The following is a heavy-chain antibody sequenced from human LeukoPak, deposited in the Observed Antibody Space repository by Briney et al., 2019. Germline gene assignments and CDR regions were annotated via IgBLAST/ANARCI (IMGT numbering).Heavy chain of an antibody. V-gene: IGHV3-7*01. J-gene: IGHJ4*02. CDR1: GFPFSDYW. Sequence: GGSLRLSCAASGFPFSDYWMNWVRQAPGKGMEWVANIKQDGSENYYADSVKGRFTSSRDNAKNSLYMEMNSLRAEDTAVYYCSRSLDYWGQGALVTVSS. CDR2: IKQDGSEN. CDR3: SRSLDY.